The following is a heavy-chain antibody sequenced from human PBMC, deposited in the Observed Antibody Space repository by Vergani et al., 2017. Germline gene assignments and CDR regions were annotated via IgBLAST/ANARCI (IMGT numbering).Heavy chain of an antibody. Sequence: QVQLVQSGAEVKKPGASVKVSCKASGYTFTSYDINWVRQATGQGLEWMGWMNPNSGNTGYAQKFQGRVTITRNTSISTAYMELSSPRSEDTAVYYCARAGYSSSWYTNYYGMDVWGQGTTVTVSS. CDR3: ARAGYSSSWYTNYYGMDV. J-gene: IGHJ6*02. D-gene: IGHD6-13*01. CDR1: GYTFTSYD. CDR2: MNPNSGNT. V-gene: IGHV1-8*03.